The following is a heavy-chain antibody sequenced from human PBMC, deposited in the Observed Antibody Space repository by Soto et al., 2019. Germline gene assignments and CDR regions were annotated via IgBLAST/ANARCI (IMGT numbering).Heavy chain of an antibody. CDR3: AKDRPEYSSSSGLDP. J-gene: IGHJ5*02. CDR1: GFTFSSYG. D-gene: IGHD6-6*01. V-gene: IGHV3-30*18. Sequence: GGSLRLSCAASGFTFSSYGMHWVRQAPGKGLEWVAVISYDGSNKYYADSVKGRFTISRDNSKNTLYLQMNSLRAEDTAVYYCAKDRPEYSSSSGLDPWGQGTLVTVSS. CDR2: ISYDGSNK.